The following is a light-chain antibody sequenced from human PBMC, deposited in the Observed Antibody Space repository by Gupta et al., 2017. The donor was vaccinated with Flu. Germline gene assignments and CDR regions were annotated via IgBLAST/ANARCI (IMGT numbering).Light chain of an antibody. J-gene: IGLJ3*02. CDR3: QVWDTNNDHWV. Sequence: SSVLTQPPSLSVAPGLTARITCAGNNIGRETVHWYQQKPGQAPVLVICDDSDRPSGIPERFSGSNSGNTATLTISRVEAGDEADYYCQVWDTNNDHWVFGGGTMLTVL. V-gene: IGLV3-21*01. CDR1: NIGRET. CDR2: DDS.